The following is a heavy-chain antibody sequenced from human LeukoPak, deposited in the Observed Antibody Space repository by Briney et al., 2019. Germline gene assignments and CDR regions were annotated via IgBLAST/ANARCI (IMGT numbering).Heavy chain of an antibody. D-gene: IGHD1-26*01. J-gene: IGHJ5*02. V-gene: IGHV3-53*04. Sequence: GGSLRLSCAASGFTVSSNYMSWVRQAPGKGLEWVSVIYSGGSTYYADSVKGRFTISRHNSKGTLYLQMNSLRAEDTAVYYCARGFFEGGSYYHWGQGTLVTVSS. CDR2: IYSGGST. CDR1: GFTVSSNY. CDR3: ARGFFEGGSYYH.